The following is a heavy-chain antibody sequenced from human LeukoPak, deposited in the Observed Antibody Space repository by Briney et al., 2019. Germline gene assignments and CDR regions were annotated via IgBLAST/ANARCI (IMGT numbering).Heavy chain of an antibody. CDR3: ARAHVVTTWETFDY. J-gene: IGHJ4*02. D-gene: IGHD4-4*01. V-gene: IGHV3-7*01. CDR1: GFTFSSYW. Sequence: GGSLRLSCAASGFTFSSYWMSWVRQAPGKGLEWVVNIKQDGSEKYYVDSVKGQFTISRDNAKNSLYLQMNSLRAEDTAVYYCARAHVVTTWETFDYWGQGTLVTVSS. CDR2: IKQDGSEK.